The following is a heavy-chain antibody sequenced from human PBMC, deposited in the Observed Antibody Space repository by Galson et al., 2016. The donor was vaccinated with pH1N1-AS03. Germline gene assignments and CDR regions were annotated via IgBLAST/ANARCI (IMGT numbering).Heavy chain of an antibody. CDR2: ISSNGGST. CDR3: AREGHTAVAAASFDY. CDR1: GFTFSTYA. V-gene: IGHV3-64*01. D-gene: IGHD5-18*01. J-gene: IGHJ4*03. Sequence: SLRLSCAASGFTFSTYAMHWVRQAPGKGLEYLSTISSNGGSTYYANSVKGGFTISRDNSKNTLYLQMGSLRAEDMAVYYCAREGHTAVAAASFDYWGQGTMVTVSS.